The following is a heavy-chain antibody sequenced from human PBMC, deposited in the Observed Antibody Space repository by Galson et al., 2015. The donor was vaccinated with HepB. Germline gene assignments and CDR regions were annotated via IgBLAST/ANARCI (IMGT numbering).Heavy chain of an antibody. Sequence: SVKVSCKAYRYTFTKFGISWVRQAPGQGLEWMGWINPYNGNTNYAQKFQGRVIMTTDTSTSTTYMELRSLRSDDTAVYYCARGGMATIGGPTFDYRGQGTPVTVSS. CDR2: INPYNGNT. J-gene: IGHJ4*02. D-gene: IGHD5-24*01. CDR3: ARGGMATIGGPTFDY. V-gene: IGHV1-18*01. CDR1: RYTFTKFG.